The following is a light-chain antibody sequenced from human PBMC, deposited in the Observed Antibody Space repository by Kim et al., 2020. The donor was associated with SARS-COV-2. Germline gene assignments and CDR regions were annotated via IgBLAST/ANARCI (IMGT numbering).Light chain of an antibody. V-gene: IGLV3-21*04. J-gene: IGLJ1*01. CDR1: NIGSKS. Sequence: PGKTARITCGGNNIGSKSVHWYQQKPGQAPVLVIYYDSDRPSGIPERFSGSNSGNTATLTISRVEAGDEADYYCQVWDGSSDHYVFGTGTKVTVL. CDR3: QVWDGSSDHYV. CDR2: YDS.